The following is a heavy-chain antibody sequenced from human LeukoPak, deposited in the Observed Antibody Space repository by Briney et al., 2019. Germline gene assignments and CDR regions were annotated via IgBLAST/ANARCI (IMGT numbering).Heavy chain of an antibody. Sequence: SGGSLRLSCAASGFTFSTHSMNWVRQAPGKGLVWVSRINSDATSTTYADSVKGRFTISRDTARNTLYLQMNSLRAEDTAVYYCARVGYSYGSYYFDYWGQGTLVTVSS. V-gene: IGHV3-74*01. CDR2: INSDATST. D-gene: IGHD5-18*01. CDR3: ARVGYSYGSYYFDY. J-gene: IGHJ4*02. CDR1: GFTFSTHS.